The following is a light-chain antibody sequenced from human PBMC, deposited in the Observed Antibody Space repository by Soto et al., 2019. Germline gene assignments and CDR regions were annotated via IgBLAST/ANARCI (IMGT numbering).Light chain of an antibody. J-gene: IGLJ1*01. CDR2: DVS. CDR1: SSDVGGYNY. V-gene: IGLV2-14*01. Sequence: QSALTQPASVSGSLGQSITISCTGTSSDVGGYNYVSWYQQHPGTAPKRMIYDVSNRPSGVPDRFSGSKSGTSASLAITGLQAEDEADYYCQSYDSSLSGYVFGTGTKVTVL. CDR3: QSYDSSLSGYV.